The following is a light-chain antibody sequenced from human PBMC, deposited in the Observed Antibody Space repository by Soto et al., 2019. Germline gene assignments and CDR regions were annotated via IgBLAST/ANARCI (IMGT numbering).Light chain of an antibody. CDR3: QQYSTDSYT. Sequence: AIRMTQSPSSFSASTGDRVTITCRASQTISTSLAWYQQKPGKAPKLLINAASTLQAGVPSRFSGSGSGTDFTLTLSSLQSEDFATYYCQQYSTDSYTFGQGTRVEIK. V-gene: IGKV1-8*01. CDR2: AAS. CDR1: QTISTS. J-gene: IGKJ2*01.